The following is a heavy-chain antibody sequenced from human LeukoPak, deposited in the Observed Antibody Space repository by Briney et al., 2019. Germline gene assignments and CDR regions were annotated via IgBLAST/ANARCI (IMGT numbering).Heavy chain of an antibody. Sequence: ASVKVSCKASGYTFTGYYMHGVRQAPGQGLEWMGWINPNSGGTNYAQKFQGRVTMTRDTSISTAYMELSRLRSDDTAVYYCARVMPGYYDSSGRGYYYYMDVWGKGTTVTVSS. J-gene: IGHJ6*03. CDR1: GYTFTGYY. V-gene: IGHV1-2*02. D-gene: IGHD3-22*01. CDR3: ARVMPGYYDSSGRGYYYYMDV. CDR2: INPNSGGT.